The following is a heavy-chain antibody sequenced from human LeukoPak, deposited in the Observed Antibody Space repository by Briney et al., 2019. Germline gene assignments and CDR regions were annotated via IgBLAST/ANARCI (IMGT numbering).Heavy chain of an antibody. CDR1: GFTFSSYG. Sequence: GGSLRLSCAASGFTFSSYGMHWVRQAPGKGLEWVSVIYSGGSTYYADSVKGRFTISRDNSKNTLYLQMNSLRAEDTAVYYCARGRTDYWGQGTLVTVSS. J-gene: IGHJ4*02. V-gene: IGHV3-53*01. CDR3: ARGRTDY. CDR2: IYSGGST.